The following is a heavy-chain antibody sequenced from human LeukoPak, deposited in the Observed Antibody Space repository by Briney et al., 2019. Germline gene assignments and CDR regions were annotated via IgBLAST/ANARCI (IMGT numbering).Heavy chain of an antibody. D-gene: IGHD6-13*01. CDR1: GGSISSSSYY. J-gene: IGHJ4*02. V-gene: IGHV4-39*01. CDR2: IYYSGST. Sequence: PSETLSLTCTVSGGSISSSSYYWGWIRQPPGKGLEWIGSIYYSGSTYYNPSLKSRVTISVDTSKNQFSLKLSSVTAADTAVYYCARQKPKIGYSSSWPSYFDYWGQGTLVTVSS. CDR3: ARQKPKIGYSSSWPSYFDY.